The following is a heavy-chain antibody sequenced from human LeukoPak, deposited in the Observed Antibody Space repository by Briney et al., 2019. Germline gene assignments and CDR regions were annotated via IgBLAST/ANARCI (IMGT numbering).Heavy chain of an antibody. CDR1: GGSISSYY. CDR3: ARGGCDSTSCYTRSWFDP. CDR2: IYYNGST. V-gene: IGHV4-59*01. Sequence: SETLSLTCTVSGGSISSYYWSCIRQPPRTGLESIGDIYYNGSTNYNPSLKSRVTISVDTSKNQFFLKLSSVTAGDTAVYYCARGGCDSTSCYTRSWFDPWGQGTLVTVSS. D-gene: IGHD2-2*02. J-gene: IGHJ5*02.